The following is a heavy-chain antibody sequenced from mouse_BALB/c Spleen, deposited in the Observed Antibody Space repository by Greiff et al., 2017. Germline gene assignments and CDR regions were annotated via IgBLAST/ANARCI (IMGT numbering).Heavy chain of an antibody. CDR2: IWAGGST. D-gene: IGHD1-1*02. V-gene: IGHV2-9*02. J-gene: IGHJ3*01. CDR1: GFSLTSYG. CDR3: ASYGTTGAY. Sequence: VNVVESGPGLVAPSQSLSITCTVSGFSLTSYGVHWVRQPPGKGLEWLGVIWAGGSTNYNSALMSRLSISKDNSKSQVFLKMNSLQTDDTAMYYCASYGTTGAYWGQGTLVTVSA.